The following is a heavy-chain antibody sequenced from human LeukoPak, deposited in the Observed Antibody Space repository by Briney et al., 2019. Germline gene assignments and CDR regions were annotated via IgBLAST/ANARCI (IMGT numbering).Heavy chain of an antibody. Sequence: GGSLRLSCAASGFTFSRYWMSWVRQAPGKGLEWVANIKQDGSEKYYVDSVKGRFTISRDNAKNSLYLQMNSLRAEDTAVYFCSRDVEYSNLLDNWGQGTLVTVSS. CDR1: GFTFSRYW. CDR3: SRDVEYSNLLDN. D-gene: IGHD2/OR15-2a*01. V-gene: IGHV3-7*01. CDR2: IKQDGSEK. J-gene: IGHJ4*02.